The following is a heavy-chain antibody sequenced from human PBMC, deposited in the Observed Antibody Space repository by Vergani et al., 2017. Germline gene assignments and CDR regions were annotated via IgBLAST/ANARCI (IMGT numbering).Heavy chain of an antibody. V-gene: IGHV4-34*01. D-gene: IGHD6-13*01. J-gene: IGHJ6*02. CDR2: INHSGST. CDR3: ARGSIAAAPPDYYYYGMDV. Sequence: QVQLQQWGAGLLKPSETLSLTCAVYGGSFSGYYWSWIRQPPGKGLEWIGEINHSGSTNYNPSLKSRVTISVDTSKNQFSLKLSSVTAADTAVYYCARGSIAAAPPDYYYYGMDVWGQGTTVTVSS. CDR1: GGSFSGYY.